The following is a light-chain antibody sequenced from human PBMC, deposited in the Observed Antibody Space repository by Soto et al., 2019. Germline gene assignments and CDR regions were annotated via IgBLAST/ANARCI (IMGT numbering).Light chain of an antibody. CDR2: EIS. Sequence: QSGLTQPRSASGSPGQSVTISYNGTSSDVGGYNYVSWYQQHPGNAPKLMIYEISKRPSGVPDRFSGSKSGNTASLSVSGLQAEDEADYYCSSFAGSSQVVFGGGTKVTVL. V-gene: IGLV2-8*01. CDR3: SSFAGSSQVV. J-gene: IGLJ2*01. CDR1: SSDVGGYNY.